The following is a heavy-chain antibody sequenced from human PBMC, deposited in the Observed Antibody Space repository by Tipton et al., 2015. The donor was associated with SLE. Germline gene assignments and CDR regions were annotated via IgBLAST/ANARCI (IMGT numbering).Heavy chain of an antibody. Sequence: LRLSCTVSGGSISSGSYYWSWIRQPAGKGLEWIGRIYTSGSTNYNPSLKSRVTISVDTSKNQFSLKLSSVTAADTAVYYCARARPSSGYGDAFDIWGQGTMVTVSS. CDR1: GGSISSGSYY. V-gene: IGHV4-61*02. D-gene: IGHD3-22*01. CDR2: IYTSGST. CDR3: ARARPSSGYGDAFDI. J-gene: IGHJ3*02.